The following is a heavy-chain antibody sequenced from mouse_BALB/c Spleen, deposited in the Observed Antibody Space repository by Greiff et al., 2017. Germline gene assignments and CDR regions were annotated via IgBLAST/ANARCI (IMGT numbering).Heavy chain of an antibody. CDR2: IDPSDSYT. CDR1: GYAFSSYW. J-gene: IGHJ4*01. V-gene: IGHV1-59*01. CDR3: TREGYAMDY. Sequence: QVQLQQSGAELVRPGSSVKISCKASGYAFSSYWMHWVKQRPGQGLEWIGVIDPSDSYTSYNQKFKGKATLTVDTSSSTAYMQLSSLTSEDSAVYYCTREGYAMDYWGQGTSVTVSS.